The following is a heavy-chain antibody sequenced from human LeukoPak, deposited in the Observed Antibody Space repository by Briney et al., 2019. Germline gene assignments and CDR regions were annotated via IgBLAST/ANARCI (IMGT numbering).Heavy chain of an antibody. D-gene: IGHD4-11*01. J-gene: IGHJ6*02. CDR3: ARHTTGNGMDV. CDR2: IYCSGST. V-gene: IGHV4-59*08. Sequence: PSETLSLTCTVSGGSISSYHWSWIRQPPGKGLEWIGYIYCSGSTSYNPSLKSRVTISVDTSKNQFSLKLSSVTAADTAVYFCARHTTGNGMDVWGQGTTVTVS. CDR1: GGSISSYH.